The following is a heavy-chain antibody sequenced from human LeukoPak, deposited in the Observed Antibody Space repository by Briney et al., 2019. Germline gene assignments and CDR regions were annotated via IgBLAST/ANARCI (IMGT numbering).Heavy chain of an antibody. Sequence: SETLSLTCTVSGGSISSSSYYWGWIRQPPGKGLEWIGSIYYSGSTYYNPSLKSRVTISVDTSKNQFSLKLSSVTAADTAVYYCARGDSSSWDDSTNWFDPWGQGTLVTVSS. CDR1: GGSISSSSYY. V-gene: IGHV4-39*07. D-gene: IGHD6-13*01. CDR3: ARGDSSSWDDSTNWFDP. CDR2: IYYSGST. J-gene: IGHJ5*02.